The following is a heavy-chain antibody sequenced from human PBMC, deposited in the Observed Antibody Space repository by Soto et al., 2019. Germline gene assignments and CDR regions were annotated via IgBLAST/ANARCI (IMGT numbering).Heavy chain of an antibody. CDR1: GFSLSTSGVG. CDR3: AHIVVNNGGKYGAFDI. J-gene: IGHJ3*02. V-gene: IGHV2-5*02. CDR2: IYWDDDM. D-gene: IGHD2-15*01. Sequence: QITLKESGPTLVKPTQTLKLTCTFSGFSLSTSGVGVGWISQPPGKALEWLALIYWDDDMRYSPSLKSRLTSTKDTSKNQVVLTMTNMDPVDTATYYCAHIVVNNGGKYGAFDIWGQGTMVTVSS.